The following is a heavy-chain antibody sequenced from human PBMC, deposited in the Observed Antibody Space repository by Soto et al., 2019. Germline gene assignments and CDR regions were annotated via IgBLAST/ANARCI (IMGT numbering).Heavy chain of an antibody. CDR2: IPYDGSHQ. D-gene: IGHD3-3*01. V-gene: IGHV3-30*18. CDR1: GFTFSSHG. Sequence: QVHLVESGGVVVQPGRSLRLSCAASGFTFSSHGMHWIRQAPGKGLECVAVIPYDGSHQYYADSVKGRFSISRDNSKNTLYLQMNRLRAEDTAVYYCAKLRVLEWEVQESDYWGQGTLVSVSS. J-gene: IGHJ4*02. CDR3: AKLRVLEWEVQESDY.